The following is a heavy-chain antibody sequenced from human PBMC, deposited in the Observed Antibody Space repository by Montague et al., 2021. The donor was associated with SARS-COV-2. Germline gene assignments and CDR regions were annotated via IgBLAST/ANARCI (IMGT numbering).Heavy chain of an antibody. CDR2: TYYRSEWDT. CDR1: GDSVSSTAVA. D-gene: IGHD3-9*01. Sequence: CAISGDSVSSTAVAWSWIRQSPSRGLEWLGRTYYRSEWDTDYAVSVKRRLVIAPDTSKNQVSLQLNSVIPEDTAVYFCASSGITLTGLDALDIWGQGTLVTVSS. J-gene: IGHJ3*02. CDR3: ASSGITLTGLDALDI. V-gene: IGHV6-1*01.